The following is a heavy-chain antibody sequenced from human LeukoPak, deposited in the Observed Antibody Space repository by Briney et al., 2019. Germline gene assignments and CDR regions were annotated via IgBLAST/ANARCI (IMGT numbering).Heavy chain of an antibody. J-gene: IGHJ6*03. V-gene: IGHV3-48*01. CDR1: GFTFSSYS. CDR2: ISSSSSTI. Sequence: GGSLRLSCAASGFTFSSYSMNWVRQAPGKGLEWVSYISSSSSTIYYADSVKGRFTISRDNAKNSLYLQMNSLRAEDTALYYCAKGSNADYYYYMDVWGKGTTVTISS. CDR3: AKGSNADYYYYMDV.